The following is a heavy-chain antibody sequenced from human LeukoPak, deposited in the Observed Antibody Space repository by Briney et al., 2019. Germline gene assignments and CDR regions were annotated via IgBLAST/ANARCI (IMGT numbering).Heavy chain of an antibody. CDR2: IFYSGST. V-gene: IGHV4-39*07. D-gene: IGHD3-22*01. J-gene: IGHJ3*02. Sequence: SETLSLTCTVSGGSISTSNYYWGWIRQPPGKGLEWIGNIFYSGSTYYSPSLRSRVTISLDTSRNQFSLKLSSVTAADTAVYFCARGPYSYDSSGAFDIWGQGTMVTVSS. CDR3: ARGPYSYDSSGAFDI. CDR1: GGSISTSNYY.